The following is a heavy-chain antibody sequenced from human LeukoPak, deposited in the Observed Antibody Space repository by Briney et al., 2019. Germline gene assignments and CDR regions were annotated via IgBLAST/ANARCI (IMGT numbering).Heavy chain of an antibody. V-gene: IGHV3-48*03. Sequence: GGSLRLSCAASGFTFPSYEMNWVRQAPGKGLEWVSYISSIVSNIYYADSVKGRFTTSRDNAKNSLYLQMNSLRAEDTAVYYCARGGYCSGGTCYSLNAFDIWGQGTMVTVSS. CDR1: GFTFPSYE. CDR2: ISSIVSNI. D-gene: IGHD2-15*01. J-gene: IGHJ3*02. CDR3: ARGGYCSGGTCYSLNAFDI.